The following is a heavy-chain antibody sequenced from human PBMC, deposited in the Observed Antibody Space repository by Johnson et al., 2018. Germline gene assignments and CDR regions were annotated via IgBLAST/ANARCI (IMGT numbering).Heavy chain of an antibody. CDR2: IIPIFGTA. Sequence: QVQLVQSGAEVKKPGSSVKVSCKASGGTFSSYAISWVRQAPGQGLAWMGGIIPIFGTANYAQQFQGRVTLTADESTSPAYMELSSLRSEDTAVYYCARRPTVVTPGAFDIWGQGTMVTGSS. J-gene: IGHJ3*02. CDR1: GGTFSSYA. V-gene: IGHV1-69*01. D-gene: IGHD4-23*01. CDR3: ARRPTVVTPGAFDI.